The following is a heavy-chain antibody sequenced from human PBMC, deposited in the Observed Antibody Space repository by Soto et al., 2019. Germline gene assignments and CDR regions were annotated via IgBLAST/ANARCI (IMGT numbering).Heavy chain of an antibody. D-gene: IGHD6-19*01. CDR3: ASDGGIAVADFDY. V-gene: IGHV4-39*01. Sequence: SETLSLTCTVSGGSISSSSYYWGWIRQPPGKGLEWIGSIYYSGSTYYNPSLKSRVTISVDTSKNQFSLKLSSVTAADTAVYYCASDGGIAVADFDYWGQGTLVTVSS. CDR1: GGSISSSSYY. J-gene: IGHJ4*02. CDR2: IYYSGST.